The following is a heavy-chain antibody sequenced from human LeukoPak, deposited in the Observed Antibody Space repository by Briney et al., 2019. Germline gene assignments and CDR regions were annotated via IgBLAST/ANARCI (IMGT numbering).Heavy chain of an antibody. CDR3: ARDSIPTCYDFWSGYYGNWFDP. CDR2: ISYDGSNK. D-gene: IGHD3-3*01. CDR1: GFTFSSYA. J-gene: IGHJ5*02. V-gene: IGHV3-30-3*01. Sequence: PGGSLRLSCAASGFTFSSYAMHWVRQAPGKGLEWVAVISYDGSNKYYADSVKGRFTISRDNSKNTLYLQMNSLRAEDTAVYYCARDSIPTCYDFWSGYYGNWFDPWGQGTLVTVSS.